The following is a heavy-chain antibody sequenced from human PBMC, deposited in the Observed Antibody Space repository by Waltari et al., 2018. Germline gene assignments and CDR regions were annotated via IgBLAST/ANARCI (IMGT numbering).Heavy chain of an antibody. CDR1: GFTFSSYT. CDR2: NRGSSSYI. J-gene: IGHJ3*02. CDR3: ARVFVAAAGSHHDAFDI. V-gene: IGHV3-21*03. Sequence: EVQLVESGGGLVKPGGSLRLSCAASGFTFSSYTMNWVRQAPGKGREWVSSNRGSSSYIYYADSVKGRFTISRDNAKNSLYLQMNSLRAEDTAVYYCARVFVAAAGSHHDAFDIWGQGTMVTVSS. D-gene: IGHD6-13*01.